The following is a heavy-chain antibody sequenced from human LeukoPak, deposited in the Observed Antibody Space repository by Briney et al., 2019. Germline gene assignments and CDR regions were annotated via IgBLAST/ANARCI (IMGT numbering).Heavy chain of an antibody. CDR2: INHSGST. V-gene: IGHV4-38-2*02. Sequence: PSETLSLTCTVSGYSISSGYYCGWFRQPPRKGREWIGSINHSGSTYYNPSLKSLVTISVDTSKNQFSLKLSPVTAADTAVYCCARLGPLNTVNNNWFDPWGQGTLGTVSS. CDR3: ARLGPLNTVNNNWFDP. D-gene: IGHD4-17*01. CDR1: GYSISSGYY. J-gene: IGHJ5*02.